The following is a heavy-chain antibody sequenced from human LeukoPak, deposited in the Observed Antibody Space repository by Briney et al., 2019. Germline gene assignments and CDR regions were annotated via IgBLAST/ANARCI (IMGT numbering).Heavy chain of an antibody. CDR1: GFPLSSYA. D-gene: IGHD6-19*01. J-gene: IGHJ4*02. CDR2: ISGSGGST. Sequence: GGSLRLSCAASGFPLSSYAMSWVRQASGKGLEWVSAISGSGGSTYYADSVKGRFTISRDNSKNTLYLQMNSLRAEDTAVYYCAKEPGWYGSDYWGQGTLVTVSS. CDR3: AKEPGWYGSDY. V-gene: IGHV3-23*01.